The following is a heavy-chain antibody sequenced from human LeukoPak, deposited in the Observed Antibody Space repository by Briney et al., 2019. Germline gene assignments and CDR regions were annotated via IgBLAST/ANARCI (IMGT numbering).Heavy chain of an antibody. CDR2: ISYDGSNK. V-gene: IGHV3-30-3*01. D-gene: IGHD2-2*01. J-gene: IGHJ5*02. CDR1: GFTFNSYA. Sequence: GGSLRLSCAASGFTFNSYAMHWVRQAPGRGLEWVAVISYDGSNKYYADSVKGRLTTSRDNAKNSLYLQTNSLRADDTAVYYCARVVTAAWDWFDPWGQGTLVTVSS. CDR3: ARVVTAAWDWFDP.